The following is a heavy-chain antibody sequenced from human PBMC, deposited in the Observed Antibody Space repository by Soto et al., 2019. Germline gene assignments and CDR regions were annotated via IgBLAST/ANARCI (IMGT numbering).Heavy chain of an antibody. Sequence: GASVKVSCKASGYTFTSYYMHWVRQAPGQGLEWMGIINPSGGSTSYAQKFQGRVTMTRDTSTSTVYMELSSLRSEDTAVYYCARGGGVGFGDYTTGGMDVWGQGTTVTVSS. J-gene: IGHJ6*02. V-gene: IGHV1-46*01. CDR2: INPSGGST. D-gene: IGHD3-10*01. CDR3: ARGGGVGFGDYTTGGMDV. CDR1: GYTFTSYY.